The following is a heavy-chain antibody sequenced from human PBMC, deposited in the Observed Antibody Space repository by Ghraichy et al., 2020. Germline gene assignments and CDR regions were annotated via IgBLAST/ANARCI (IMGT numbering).Heavy chain of an antibody. V-gene: IGHV4-59*01. J-gene: IGHJ5*02. CDR2: IYYSGST. Sequence: SETLSLTCTVSGGSISSYYWSWIRQPPGKGLEWIGYIYYSGSTNYNPSLKSRVTLSVDTSKNQFSLKLSSVTAADTAVYYCARGPAAAAVTGWFDPWGQGTLVTVSS. CDR3: ARGPAAAAVTGWFDP. CDR1: GGSISSYY. D-gene: IGHD6-13*01.